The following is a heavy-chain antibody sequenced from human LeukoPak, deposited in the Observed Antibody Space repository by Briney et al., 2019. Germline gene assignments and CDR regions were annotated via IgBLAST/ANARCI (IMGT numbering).Heavy chain of an antibody. CDR1: GGSIRSYY. Sequence: SETLSLTCTVSGGSIRSYYWNWIRQPAGKGLEWNGRFFLSGTTNYNPSLKSRVTMSVDTSKNQFSLKLSSVTAADTAVYYCARDDGDYAFFDYWGQGTLVTVSS. V-gene: IGHV4-4*07. J-gene: IGHJ4*02. CDR3: ARDDGDYAFFDY. D-gene: IGHD4-17*01. CDR2: FFLSGTT.